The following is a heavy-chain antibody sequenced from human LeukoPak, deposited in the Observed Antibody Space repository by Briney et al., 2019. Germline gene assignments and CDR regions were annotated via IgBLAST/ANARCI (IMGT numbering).Heavy chain of an antibody. Sequence: GASVKVSCRASGYTFTGYYMHWVRQAPGQGLEWMGWINPNSGGTNYAQKFQGRVTMTRDTSISTAYMELSRLRSDDTAVYYCARDNSVGDCACSFEPWREGRLVTVSS. CDR3: ARDNSVGDCACSFEP. CDR2: INPNSGGT. V-gene: IGHV1-2*02. CDR1: GYTFTGYY. D-gene: IGHD1-26*01. J-gene: IGHJ5*02.